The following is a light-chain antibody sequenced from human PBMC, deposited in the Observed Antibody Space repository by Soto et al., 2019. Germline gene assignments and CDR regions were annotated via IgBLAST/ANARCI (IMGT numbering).Light chain of an antibody. CDR1: QSVSSSY. Sequence: EIVLTQSPATLTLSPGKRATLSCRASQSVSSSYLAWYQQKPGQAPRLLIYGASSRATGIPDRFSGSGSGTDFTLTISRLEPEDFAVYYCQQYGNSPITFGQGTRLE. CDR2: GAS. J-gene: IGKJ5*01. V-gene: IGKV3-20*01. CDR3: QQYGNSPIT.